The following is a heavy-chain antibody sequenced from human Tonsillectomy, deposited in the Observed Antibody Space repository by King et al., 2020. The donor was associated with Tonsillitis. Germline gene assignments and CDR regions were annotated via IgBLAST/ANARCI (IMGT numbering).Heavy chain of an antibody. Sequence: VQLVESGGGLVQPGGSLRLSCAASGFTFSSYWMHWVRQAPGKGLVWVSRVSSDGSSTNYADSVKGRFTISRENAKNTLYLQMNSLRAEDTAVYYCARETQAYYYYMDVWGKGTTVTVSS. J-gene: IGHJ6*03. V-gene: IGHV3-74*01. CDR1: GFTFSSYW. CDR2: VSSDGSST. CDR3: ARETQAYYYYMDV.